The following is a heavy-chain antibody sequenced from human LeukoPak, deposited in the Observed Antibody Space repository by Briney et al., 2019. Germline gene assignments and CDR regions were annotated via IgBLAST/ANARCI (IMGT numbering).Heavy chain of an antibody. CDR3: AKGEFQAGGKADY. CDR2: INSDGSTT. D-gene: IGHD3-16*01. Sequence: GGSLRLSCAVSGFTFSRDWMHWVRQAPGKGLVWVSRINSDGSTTNYADSVKGRFSISRDNSENTLYLQMNSLRAEDTAVYYCAKGEFQAGGKADYWGQGTLVTVSS. V-gene: IGHV3-74*01. CDR1: GFTFSRDW. J-gene: IGHJ4*02.